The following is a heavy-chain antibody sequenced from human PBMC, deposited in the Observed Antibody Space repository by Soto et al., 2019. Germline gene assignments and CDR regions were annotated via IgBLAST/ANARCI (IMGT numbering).Heavy chain of an antibody. CDR1: GFTFGSSW. CDR3: ATDFYGSRDY. D-gene: IGHD3-10*01. V-gene: IGHV3-74*01. Sequence: HPGGSLRLSCAASGFTFGSSWMHWVRQAPGKGLVWVSRINSDGSSTNYADSVKGRFTISRDNAKNTLYLQMNSLRAEDTAVYYCATDFYGSRDYWGQGTLVTVSS. CDR2: INSDGSST. J-gene: IGHJ4*02.